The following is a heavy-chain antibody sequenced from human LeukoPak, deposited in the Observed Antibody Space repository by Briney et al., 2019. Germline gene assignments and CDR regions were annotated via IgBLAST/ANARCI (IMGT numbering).Heavy chain of an antibody. CDR3: ARNDHGDEGDAFDI. CDR1: GFTFSSYG. J-gene: IGHJ3*02. CDR2: IWYDGSNK. V-gene: IGHV3-33*01. D-gene: IGHD4-17*01. Sequence: PGRSLRLSCAASGFTFSSYGMHWVRQAPGKGLEWVAVIWYDGSNKYYADSVKGRLTISRDNSKNTLYLQMNSLRAEDTAVYYCARNDHGDEGDAFDIWGQGTMVTVSS.